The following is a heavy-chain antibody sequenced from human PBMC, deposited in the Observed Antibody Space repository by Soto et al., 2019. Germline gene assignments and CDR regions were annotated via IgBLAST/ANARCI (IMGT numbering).Heavy chain of an antibody. J-gene: IGHJ3*02. Sequence: GGSLRLSCAASGFTFSSYAMSWVRQAPGKGLEWVSAISGSGGSTYYADSVKGRFTISRDNSKNTLYLQMNSLRAEDTAVYYCAKRLWVLGEFPDAFDIWGQGTMVTVSS. CDR2: ISGSGGST. CDR3: AKRLWVLGEFPDAFDI. V-gene: IGHV3-23*01. CDR1: GFTFSSYA. D-gene: IGHD3-10*01.